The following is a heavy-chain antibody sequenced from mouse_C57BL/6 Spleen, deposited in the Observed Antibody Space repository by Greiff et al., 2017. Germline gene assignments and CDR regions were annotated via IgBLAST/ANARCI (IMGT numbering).Heavy chain of an antibody. Sequence: QVQLQQSGAELVRPGTSVKVSCKASGYAFTNYLIEWVKQRPGQGLEWIGVINPGSGGTNYNEKFKGKATLTADKSSSTAYMQLSSLTSEDSAVYFCARRGGNWGQGTLVTVSA. J-gene: IGHJ3*01. CDR2: INPGSGGT. V-gene: IGHV1-54*01. CDR3: ARRGGN. CDR1: GYAFTNYL.